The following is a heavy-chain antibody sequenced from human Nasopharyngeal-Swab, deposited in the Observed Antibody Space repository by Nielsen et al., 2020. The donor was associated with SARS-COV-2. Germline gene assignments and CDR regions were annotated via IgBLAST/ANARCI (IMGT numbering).Heavy chain of an antibody. J-gene: IGHJ4*02. Sequence: ASVKVSCKTSGYTFTNYAINWVRQAPGQGLEWMGWINAGNGNTKYSQKFQGRVTITRDTSASTAYMELSSLRSEDTAVYYCARGIAAAGTLDYWGQGTLVTVSS. CDR2: INAGNGNT. D-gene: IGHD6-13*01. CDR3: ARGIAAAGTLDY. V-gene: IGHV1-3*01. CDR1: GYTFTNYA.